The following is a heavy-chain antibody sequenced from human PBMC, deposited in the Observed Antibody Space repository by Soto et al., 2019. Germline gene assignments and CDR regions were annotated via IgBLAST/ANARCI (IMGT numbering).Heavy chain of an antibody. Sequence: TSETLSLTCTVSGGSISSSSYYWGWIRQPPGKGLEWIGSIYYSGSTYYSPSLKSRVTISVDTSKNQFSLKLSSVTAADTAVYYCARLGIAAAGVSGYYYYYGMDVWGQGTTVTVSS. CDR2: IYYSGST. D-gene: IGHD6-13*01. J-gene: IGHJ6*02. CDR3: ARLGIAAAGVSGYYYYYGMDV. V-gene: IGHV4-39*01. CDR1: GGSISSSSYY.